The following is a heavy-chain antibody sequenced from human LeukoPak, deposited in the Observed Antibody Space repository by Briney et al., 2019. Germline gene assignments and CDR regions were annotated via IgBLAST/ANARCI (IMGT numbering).Heavy chain of an antibody. J-gene: IGHJ4*02. Sequence: QPGGSLRLSCAASGFTFSSYCMSWVRQAPGKGLEGVANIKQDGSEKYYVDSVKGRFTISRENAKNSLYLQMNSLRAEHTAVYYCARDSPHPRIAAAGPDGDYWGQGTLVTVSS. V-gene: IGHV3-7*01. CDR3: ARDSPHPRIAAAGPDGDY. CDR1: GFTFSSYC. D-gene: IGHD6-13*01. CDR2: IKQDGSEK.